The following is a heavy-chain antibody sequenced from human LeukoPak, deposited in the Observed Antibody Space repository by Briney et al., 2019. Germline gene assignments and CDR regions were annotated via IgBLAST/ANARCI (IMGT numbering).Heavy chain of an antibody. Sequence: SVKVSCKASGGTFSSYAISWVRQAPGQGLEWMGGIIPIFGTANYAQKFQGRVTITADESTSTAYMELSSLRSEDTAVYYCARMEMATAIFDYWGQGTLVTVSS. V-gene: IGHV1-69*13. J-gene: IGHJ4*02. CDR3: ARMEMATAIFDY. D-gene: IGHD5-24*01. CDR1: GGTFSSYA. CDR2: IIPIFGTA.